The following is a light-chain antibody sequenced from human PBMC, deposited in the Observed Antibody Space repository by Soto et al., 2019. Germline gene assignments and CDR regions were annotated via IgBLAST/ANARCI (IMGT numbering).Light chain of an antibody. CDR2: DAS. CDR3: QQRNFWPLT. Sequence: EIVLTQSPATLSLSPGERATLSCRASQSISIYLAWYQQKPGQAPRLLIYDASNRATGVPRRFSGSGSGTDFTLTISSLETEDFAVYYCQQRNFWPLTFGGGTKVEIK. V-gene: IGKV3-11*01. J-gene: IGKJ4*01. CDR1: QSISIY.